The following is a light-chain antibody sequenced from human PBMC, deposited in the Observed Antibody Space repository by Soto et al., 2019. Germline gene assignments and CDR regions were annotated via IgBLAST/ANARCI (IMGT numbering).Light chain of an antibody. CDR1: SGHSSYA. CDR3: QTWDTGARVV. CDR2: LSSDGSH. V-gene: IGLV4-69*01. J-gene: IGLJ2*01. Sequence: QLVLTQSPSAYASLGASVKLTCTLSSGHSSYAIAWHQQQPEKVPRYLMKLSSDGSHSKGDGIPDRFSGSSSGAERYLTISSLQSEDEADYYCQTWDTGARVVFGGGTKLTVL.